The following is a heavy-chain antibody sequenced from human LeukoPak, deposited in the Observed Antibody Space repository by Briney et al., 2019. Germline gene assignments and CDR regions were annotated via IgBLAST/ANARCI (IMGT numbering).Heavy chain of an antibody. V-gene: IGHV3-43D*04. Sequence: GGSLRLSCAASGFTFDDYAMHWVRQAPGKGLEWVSRINSGGSSTTYADSVKGRFTISRDNSKNSLYLQMNSLRVEDTAVYYCARGCTSSSCYDYWGQGTLVTVSS. CDR3: ARGCTSSSCYDY. CDR1: GFTFDDYA. J-gene: IGHJ4*02. D-gene: IGHD2-2*01. CDR2: INSGGSST.